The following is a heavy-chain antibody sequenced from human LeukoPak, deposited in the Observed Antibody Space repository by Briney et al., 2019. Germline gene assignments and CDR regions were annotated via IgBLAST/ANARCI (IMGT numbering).Heavy chain of an antibody. V-gene: IGHV1-8*01. CDR2: ISGYNGNT. Sequence: ASVKVSCKASGYIFTEHHINWVRQAPGQGLEWMGWISGYNGNTNYAQKFQGRVTMTRNTSISTAYMELSSLRSEDTAVYYCARGKPKRWLQPGKDYWGQGTLVTVSS. D-gene: IGHD5-24*01. J-gene: IGHJ4*02. CDR3: ARGKPKRWLQPGKDY. CDR1: GYIFTEHH.